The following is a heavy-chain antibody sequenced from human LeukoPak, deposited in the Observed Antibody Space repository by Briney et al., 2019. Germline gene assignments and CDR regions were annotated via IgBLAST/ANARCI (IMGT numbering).Heavy chain of an antibody. Sequence: GGSLRLSCAASGFTFSSYWMSWVRQAPGKGLEWVANIKQDGSEKYYVDSVKGRFTISRDNAKNSLYLQMNSLRAEDTAVYYCARGGNTMVRGVIISPNYYYYYGMDVWGQGTMVTVSS. CDR2: IKQDGSEK. J-gene: IGHJ6*02. D-gene: IGHD3-10*01. V-gene: IGHV3-7*01. CDR1: GFTFSSYW. CDR3: ARGGNTMVRGVIISPNYYYYYGMDV.